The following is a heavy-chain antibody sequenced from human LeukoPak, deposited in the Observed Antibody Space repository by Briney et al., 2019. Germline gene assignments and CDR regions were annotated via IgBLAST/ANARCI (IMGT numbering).Heavy chain of an antibody. V-gene: IGHV4-38-2*02. D-gene: IGHD3-22*01. J-gene: IGHJ4*02. CDR2: IYYSGST. Sequence: SETLSLTCTVSGYSISSGYYWGWIRQPPGKGLEWIGYIYYSGSTNYNPSLKSRVTISVDTSKNQFSLKLSSVTAADTAVYYCASFGGAYYYDSSGYGGGYWGQGTLVTVSS. CDR3: ASFGGAYYYDSSGYGGGY. CDR1: GYSISSGYY.